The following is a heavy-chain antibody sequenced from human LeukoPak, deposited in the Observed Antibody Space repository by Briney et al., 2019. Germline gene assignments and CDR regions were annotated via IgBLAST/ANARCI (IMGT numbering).Heavy chain of an antibody. D-gene: IGHD2-15*01. CDR2: IDITQTT. CDR1: RGSISSYY. J-gene: IGHJ5*02. V-gene: IGHV4-4*07. CDR3: ARGAPDALAVEYNWLDP. Sequence: SETLSLTSTVSRGSISSYYWSWIRQPAGKGLEWLGRIDITQTTKYYPSLESRGTMSVVPSKNHISLRLKSETAADTGVYYCARGAPDALAVEYNWLDPWGQGTLVTVSS.